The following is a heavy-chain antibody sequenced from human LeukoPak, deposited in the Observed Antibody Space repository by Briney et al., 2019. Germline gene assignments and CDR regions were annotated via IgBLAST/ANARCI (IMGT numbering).Heavy chain of an antibody. D-gene: IGHD2-2*01. Sequence: GGSLRLSCAASGFTFSSYGMHWVRQAPGKGLEWVAFIRYDGSTKYYADSVKGRFTISRDNSKNTLYLQMNSLRAEDTAVYYCAYCSSTSCSLYYYYYMDVWGKGTTVTVSS. CDR3: AYCSSTSCSLYYYYYMDV. CDR1: GFTFSSYG. V-gene: IGHV3-30*02. CDR2: IRYDGSTK. J-gene: IGHJ6*03.